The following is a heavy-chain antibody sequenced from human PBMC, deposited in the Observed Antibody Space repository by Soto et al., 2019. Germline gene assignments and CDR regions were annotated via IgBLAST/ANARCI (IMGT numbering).Heavy chain of an antibody. CDR3: ARVGLELRLDP. CDR2: IYYSGST. CDR1: GGSISSGDYY. D-gene: IGHD1-7*01. Sequence: PSETLSLTCTVSGGSISSGDYYWSWIRQPPGKGLEWIGYIYYSGSTYYNPSLKSRVTISVDTSKNQFSLKLSSVTAADTAVYYCARVGLELRLDPWGQGTLVTVSS. V-gene: IGHV4-30-4*01. J-gene: IGHJ5*02.